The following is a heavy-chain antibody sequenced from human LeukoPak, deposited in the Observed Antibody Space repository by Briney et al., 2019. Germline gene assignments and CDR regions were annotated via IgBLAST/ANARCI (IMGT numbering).Heavy chain of an antibody. V-gene: IGHV1-69*05. D-gene: IGHD3-22*01. J-gene: IGHJ5*02. CDR1: GGTFRSYA. Sequence: SVKVSCKASGGTFRSYATSWVRQAPGQGLEWMGRIIPIFGTANYAQKFQGRVTITTDESTSTAYMELSSLRSEDTAVYYCAREGSSSGYSNWFDPWGQGTLVTVSS. CDR2: IIPIFGTA. CDR3: AREGSSSGYSNWFDP.